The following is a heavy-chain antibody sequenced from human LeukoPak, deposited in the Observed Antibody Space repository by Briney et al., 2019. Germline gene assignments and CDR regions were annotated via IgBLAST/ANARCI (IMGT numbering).Heavy chain of an antibody. Sequence: ASVKVSCKASGYTFTSYGIIWVRQAPGQGLEWAGWISAYNGNTNYAQKFQGRVTMTTDTSTSTAYMELRSLKSDDTALYYCARRGGKNYGDYIIYYYYMDVWGKGTTVTVSS. CDR2: ISAYNGNT. V-gene: IGHV1-18*01. CDR3: ARRGGKNYGDYIIYYYYMDV. J-gene: IGHJ6*03. CDR1: GYTFTSYG. D-gene: IGHD4-17*01.